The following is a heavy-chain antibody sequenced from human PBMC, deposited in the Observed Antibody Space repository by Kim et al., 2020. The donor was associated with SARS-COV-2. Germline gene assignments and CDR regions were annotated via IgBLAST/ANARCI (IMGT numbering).Heavy chain of an antibody. D-gene: IGHD3-22*01. CDR2: IFYSGST. CDR1: GGSISSYY. Sequence: SETLSHTCTVSGGSISSYYWSWIRQPPGKGLEWIGYIFYSGSTNYNPSLKSRVTISVDTSNNQFSLKLSSVTAADTAVYYCARARDYYDSSGYHYYYYY. J-gene: IGHJ6*03. CDR3: ARARDYYDSSGYHYYYYY. V-gene: IGHV4-59*01.